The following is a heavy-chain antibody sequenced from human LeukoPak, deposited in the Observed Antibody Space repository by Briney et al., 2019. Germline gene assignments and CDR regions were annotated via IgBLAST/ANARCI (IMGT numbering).Heavy chain of an antibody. Sequence: GGSLRLSCAASGFTFSSYAMSWVRQAPGKGLEWVSAISGSGGSTYYADSVKGRFTISRDNAKNSLYLQMNSLRAEDTAVYYCAREGDLVRWMSGYFDYWGQGTLVTVSS. CDR2: ISGSGGST. CDR3: AREGDLVRWMSGYFDY. J-gene: IGHJ4*02. V-gene: IGHV3-23*01. D-gene: IGHD1-26*01. CDR1: GFTFSSYA.